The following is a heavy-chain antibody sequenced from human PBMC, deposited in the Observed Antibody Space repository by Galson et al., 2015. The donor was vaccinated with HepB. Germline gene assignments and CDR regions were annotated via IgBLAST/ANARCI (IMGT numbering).Heavy chain of an antibody. J-gene: IGHJ4*02. Sequence: SVKVSCKASGGTFSSYTISWVRQAPGQGLEWMGRIIPILGIANYAQKFQGRVTITADKSTSTAYMELSSLRSEDTAVYYCARDLFSSSWYPGGFDYWGQGTLVTVSS. CDR3: ARDLFSSSWYPGGFDY. CDR1: GGTFSSYT. V-gene: IGHV1-69*04. CDR2: IIPILGIA. D-gene: IGHD6-13*01.